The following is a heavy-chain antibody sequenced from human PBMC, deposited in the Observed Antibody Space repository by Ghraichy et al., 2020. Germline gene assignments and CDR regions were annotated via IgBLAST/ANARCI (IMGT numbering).Heavy chain of an antibody. CDR1: GGSISGFY. Sequence: SETLSLTCTFSGGSISGFYWSWIRQPPGKGLEWIGYVYYSGSTSYNPSLKSRVTISVDTSKNQFSLKLSSVTAADTAVYYCARRGSAAYPFDYWGQGTLVTVS. J-gene: IGHJ4*02. D-gene: IGHD2-15*01. V-gene: IGHV4-59*01. CDR2: VYYSGST. CDR3: ARRGSAAYPFDY.